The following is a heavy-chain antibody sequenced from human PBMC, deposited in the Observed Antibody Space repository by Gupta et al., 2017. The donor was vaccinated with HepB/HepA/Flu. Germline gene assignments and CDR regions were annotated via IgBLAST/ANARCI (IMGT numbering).Heavy chain of an antibody. CDR1: GGSISSYY. V-gene: IGHV4-59*01. CDR2: IYYSGST. Sequence: QVQLQESGPGLVKPSETLSLTCTVSGGSISSYYWSWIRQPPGKGLEWIGYIYYSGSTNYNPSLKSRVTISVDTSKNQFSLKLSSVTAADTAVYYCARANEREYSKTPFDPWGQGTLVTVSS. CDR3: ARANEREYSKTPFDP. D-gene: IGHD6-6*01. J-gene: IGHJ5*02.